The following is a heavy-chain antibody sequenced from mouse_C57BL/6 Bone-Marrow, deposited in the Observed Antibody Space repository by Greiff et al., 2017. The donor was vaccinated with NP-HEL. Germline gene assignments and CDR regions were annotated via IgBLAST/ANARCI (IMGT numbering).Heavy chain of an antibody. CDR1: GFNIKDDY. V-gene: IGHV14-4*01. CDR3: TTICGGYY. D-gene: IGHD6-5*01. Sequence: VQLKESGAEFVRPGASVKLSCTASGFNIKDDYMPWVKQRPEQGLEWIGWIDPENGDTEYASKFQGKATITADTSSNTAYLQLSSLTSEDTAVYYCTTICGGYYWGQGTTLTVSS. CDR2: IDPENGDT. J-gene: IGHJ2*01.